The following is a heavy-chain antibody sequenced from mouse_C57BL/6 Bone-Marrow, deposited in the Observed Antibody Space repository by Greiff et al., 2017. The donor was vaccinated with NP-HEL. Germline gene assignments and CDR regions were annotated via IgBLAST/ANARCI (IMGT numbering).Heavy chain of an antibody. CDR2: IDPENGDT. Sequence: EVKLMESGAELVRPGASVKLSCPASGFNIKDDYMHWVKQRPEQGLEWIGWIDPENGDTEYASKFQGKATITADTSSNTAYLQRSSLTSEDTAVYYCTTVITTVYWGQGTTLTVSS. J-gene: IGHJ2*01. CDR3: TTVITTVY. V-gene: IGHV14-4*01. D-gene: IGHD1-1*01. CDR1: GFNIKDDY.